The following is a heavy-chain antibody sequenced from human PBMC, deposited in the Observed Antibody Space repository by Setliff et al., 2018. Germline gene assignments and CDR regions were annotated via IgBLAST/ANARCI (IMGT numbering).Heavy chain of an antibody. CDR1: GYSFTSYW. V-gene: IGHV5-51*03. CDR2: IYPGDSDT. Sequence: PGRSLKISCKGFGYSFTSYWIGWVRQMPGKGLEWMGIIYPGDSDTRYSPSCQGQVTITADKSISTAYLQWSSLKASDTAMYYCARRPGYSSGPFDYWGQGTLVTVSS. J-gene: IGHJ4*02. CDR3: ARRPGYSSGPFDY. D-gene: IGHD6-19*01.